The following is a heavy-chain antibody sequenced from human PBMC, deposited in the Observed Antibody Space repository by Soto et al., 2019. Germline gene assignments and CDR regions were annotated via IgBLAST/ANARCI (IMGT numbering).Heavy chain of an antibody. V-gene: IGHV5-51*01. CDR3: ARQGGTLTTPDY. D-gene: IGHD4-4*01. CDR2: IYPGDSDT. CDR1: GYSFTNYW. Sequence: GESLKISCKGSGYSFTNYWIGWVRQMPGKGLEWMGIIYPGDSDTRYNPSFQGQVTISADKSVTTAYLQWSSLKAADTAMYYCARQGGTLTTPDYWGQGTLVTVSS. J-gene: IGHJ4*02.